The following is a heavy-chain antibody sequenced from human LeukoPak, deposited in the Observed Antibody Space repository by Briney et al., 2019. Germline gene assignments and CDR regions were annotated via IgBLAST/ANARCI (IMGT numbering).Heavy chain of an antibody. V-gene: IGHV3-74*01. J-gene: IGHJ4*02. D-gene: IGHD5-18*01. CDR3: ARELPFDY. CDR1: GYTFSSYW. CDR2: IKSDGSTT. Sequence: GASVKVSCKASGYTFSSYWMHWVRQAPGKGLVWVSRIKSDGSTTNYADSVKGRFTISRDNAKNTLYLQMNSLRAEDTAVYYCARELPFDYWGQGTLVTVSS.